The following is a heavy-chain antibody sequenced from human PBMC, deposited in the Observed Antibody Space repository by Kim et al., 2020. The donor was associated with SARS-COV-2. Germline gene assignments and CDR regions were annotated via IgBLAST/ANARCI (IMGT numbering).Heavy chain of an antibody. J-gene: IGHJ3*01. CDR3: ARHTSVTHDAFAV. CDR2: IYPEDSDS. Sequence: GESLKISCQGLRYSFGDYWVGWVRQVPGKGLEWVALIYPEDSDSKYSPAFQGHVTISVDTSVSTAYLQWNSLRTSDTAMYFCARHTSVTHDAFAVWGQGT. D-gene: IGHD4-17*01. V-gene: IGHV5-51*01. CDR1: RYSFGDYW.